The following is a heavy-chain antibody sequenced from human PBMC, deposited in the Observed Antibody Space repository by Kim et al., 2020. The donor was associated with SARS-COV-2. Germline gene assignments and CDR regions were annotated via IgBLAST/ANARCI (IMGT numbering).Heavy chain of an antibody. CDR3: ARDSRVVYYGSGIPKRGYWFDP. CDR2: IIPIFGTA. V-gene: IGHV1-69*13. Sequence: SVKVSCKASGGTFSSYAISWVRQAPGQGLEWMGGIIPIFGTANYAQKFQGRVTITADESTSTAYMELSSLRSEDTAVYYCARDSRVVYYGSGIPKRGYWFDPWGQGTLVTVSS. D-gene: IGHD3-10*01. CDR1: GGTFSSYA. J-gene: IGHJ5*02.